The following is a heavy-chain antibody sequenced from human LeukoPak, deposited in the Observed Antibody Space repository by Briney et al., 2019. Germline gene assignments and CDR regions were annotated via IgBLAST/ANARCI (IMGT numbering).Heavy chain of an antibody. CDR1: GDSIRSTSYY. CDR3: ARENYCTNGVCWAFDP. V-gene: IGHV4-39*07. D-gene: IGHD2-8*01. Sequence: SETLSLTCTVSGDSIRSTSYYWGWIRQPPGKGLEWIGSIYYSGNTYYNPSLKSRVTIAVDTSKNQFSLQLSSVTAADTAVYYCARENYCTNGVCWAFDPWGQGTLVTVSS. J-gene: IGHJ5*02. CDR2: IYYSGNT.